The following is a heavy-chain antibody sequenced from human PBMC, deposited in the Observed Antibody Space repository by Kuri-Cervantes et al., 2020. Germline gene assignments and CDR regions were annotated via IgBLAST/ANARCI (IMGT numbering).Heavy chain of an antibody. CDR3: ATDSRRFGY. V-gene: IGHV3-33*01. Sequence: GESLKISCAASGFTFSGHGMHWVRQAPGKGLEWVAVIWYDGSNKYYGDSVKGRFTISRDNSKNTLYLQMNSLRAEDTAVYYCATDSRRFGYWGQGTLVTVSS. CDR2: IWYDGSNK. J-gene: IGHJ4*02. CDR1: GFTFSGHG.